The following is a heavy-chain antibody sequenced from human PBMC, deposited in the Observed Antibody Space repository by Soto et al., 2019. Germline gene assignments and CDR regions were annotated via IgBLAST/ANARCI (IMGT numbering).Heavy chain of an antibody. V-gene: IGHV1-24*01. CDR3: ATGNRYFGITMVRGVIPDYYYYGMDV. J-gene: IGHJ6*02. D-gene: IGHD3-10*01. Sequence: VKVSCKVSGYTLTELSMHWVRQAPGKGLEWMGGFDPEDGETIYAQKFQGRVTMTEDTSTDTAYMELSSLRSEDTAVYYCATGNRYFGITMVRGVIPDYYYYGMDVWGQGTTVTVSS. CDR1: GYTLTELS. CDR2: FDPEDGET.